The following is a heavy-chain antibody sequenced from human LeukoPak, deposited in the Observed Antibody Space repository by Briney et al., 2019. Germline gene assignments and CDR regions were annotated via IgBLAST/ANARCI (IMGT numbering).Heavy chain of an antibody. CDR2: VYYNGKT. V-gene: IGHV4-59*01. J-gene: IGHJ4*02. Sequence: SETLSLTCTVSGDSISGYYWSWLRQPPGKGLEWIVYVYYNGKTDYNPSLKSRVTISMDTSKNQFSLRLTSLTAADTAVYFCARGPITGTTTPRFYFDYWGQGTLVTVSS. CDR3: ARGPITGTTTPRFYFDY. CDR1: GDSISGYY. D-gene: IGHD1-20*01.